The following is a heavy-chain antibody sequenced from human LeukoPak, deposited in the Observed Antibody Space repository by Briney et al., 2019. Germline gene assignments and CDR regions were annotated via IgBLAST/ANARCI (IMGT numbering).Heavy chain of an antibody. CDR2: ISGSGGST. Sequence: GGSLRLSCAASGFTFSSYAMSWVRQAPGKGLEWVSAISGSGGSTYYADSVKGRFTISRDNSKNTLYLQMNSLRAEDTAVYYCAKVRHCSSTSCYSPAFDIWGQGTMVTVSS. CDR3: AKVRHCSSTSCYSPAFDI. J-gene: IGHJ3*02. CDR1: GFTFSSYA. D-gene: IGHD2-2*02. V-gene: IGHV3-23*01.